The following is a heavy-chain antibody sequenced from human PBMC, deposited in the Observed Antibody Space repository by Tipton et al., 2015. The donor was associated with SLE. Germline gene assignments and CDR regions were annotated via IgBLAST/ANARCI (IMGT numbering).Heavy chain of an antibody. CDR3: ARGVAYYYDFGALDI. Sequence: LRLSCTIYRGSFSGYHWSWIRQPPGKRLEWIGEINYSGSTNYNPSLKSRVTISIGTSKNQLSLELSSVTAADTAVYYCARGVAYYYDFGALDIWGQGTMVTVSS. D-gene: IGHD3-22*01. CDR1: RGSFSGYH. CDR2: INYSGST. V-gene: IGHV4-34*01. J-gene: IGHJ3*02.